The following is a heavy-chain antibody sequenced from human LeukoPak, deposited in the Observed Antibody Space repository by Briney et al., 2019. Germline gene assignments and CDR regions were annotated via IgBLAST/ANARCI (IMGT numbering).Heavy chain of an antibody. CDR2: VAFDGSND. J-gene: IGHJ4*02. Sequence: AGGSLRLSCAASGFTFSTYAMHWVRQAPGKGLEWVAVVAFDGSNDHSTDSVKGRFGISRDNSKNTVYLQMNSLRAEDTAVYYCARGPLYCSKIRCYGLFEYWGQGTLVTVSS. D-gene: IGHD2-2*01. CDR3: ARGPLYCSKIRCYGLFEY. CDR1: GFTFSTYA. V-gene: IGHV3-30*09.